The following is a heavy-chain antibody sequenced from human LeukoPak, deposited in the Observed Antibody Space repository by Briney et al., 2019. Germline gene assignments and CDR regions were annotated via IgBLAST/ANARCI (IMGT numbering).Heavy chain of an antibody. CDR1: GGTFSSYA. D-gene: IGHD7-27*01. J-gene: IGHJ5*02. CDR3: ARALLGLPGWFDP. V-gene: IGHV1-69*05. CDR2: IIPIFGTA. Sequence: SVKVSCKASGGTFSSYAISWVRQAPGQGLEWMGGIIPIFGTANYAQKFQGRVTITTDESTSTAYMELSSLRSEDTAVYYCARALLGLPGWFDPWGQGTLVTVSS.